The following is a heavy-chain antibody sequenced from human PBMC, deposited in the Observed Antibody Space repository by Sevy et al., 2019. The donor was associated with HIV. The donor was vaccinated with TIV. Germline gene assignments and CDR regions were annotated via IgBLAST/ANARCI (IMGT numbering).Heavy chain of an antibody. J-gene: IGHJ3*02. D-gene: IGHD3-10*01. CDR1: GFTFDDYG. Sequence: GGSLRLSCAASGFTFDDYGMSWVRQAPGKGLEWVSGINWNGGSTGYADPVKGRFTISRDNAKNSLYLQMNSLRAEDTALYYCARGVGELFSGAFDIWGQGTMVTVSS. V-gene: IGHV3-20*04. CDR2: INWNGGST. CDR3: ARGVGELFSGAFDI.